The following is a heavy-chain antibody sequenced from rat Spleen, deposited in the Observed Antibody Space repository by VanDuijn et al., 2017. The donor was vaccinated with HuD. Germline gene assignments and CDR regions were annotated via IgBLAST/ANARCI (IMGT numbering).Heavy chain of an antibody. CDR1: GFTFSTFP. Sequence: EVQLVESGGGLVQPGRSLKLSCAASGFTFSTFPMAWVRQAPKMGLEWVASISSGGGDTYYPDSVKGRFTVSRDNAKSTLFLQMDSLRSEDTATYYCARLTGGHFDYWGQGVMGTVSS. J-gene: IGHJ2*01. D-gene: IGHD5-1*01. V-gene: IGHV5-25*01. CDR2: ISSGGGDT. CDR3: ARLTGGHFDY.